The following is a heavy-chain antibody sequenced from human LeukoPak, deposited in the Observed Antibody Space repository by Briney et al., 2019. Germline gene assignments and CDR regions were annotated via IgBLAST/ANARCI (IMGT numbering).Heavy chain of an antibody. D-gene: IGHD4-17*01. CDR1: GGSIIDYY. J-gene: IGHJ4*02. CDR2: IYYSGST. CDR3: ARTYGDYRFDY. Sequence: KPSETLSLTCTVSGGSIIDYYWSWIRQPPGKGLEWIAYIYYSGSTSYSPSLKSRVTISVDTSKNQFSLKLSSVTAADTAVYYCARTYGDYRFDYWGQGSLVTVSS. V-gene: IGHV4-59*01.